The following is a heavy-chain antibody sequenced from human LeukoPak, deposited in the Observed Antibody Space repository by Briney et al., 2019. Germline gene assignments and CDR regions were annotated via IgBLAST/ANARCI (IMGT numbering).Heavy chain of an antibody. CDR2: IYSGGST. CDR1: GFTVSSNY. J-gene: IGHJ4*02. D-gene: IGHD2-15*01. Sequence: GGSLRLSCAASGFTVSSNYMSWVRQAPGKGLEWVSVIYSGGSTYYADSVKGRFTISRDNSKNTLYLQMNSLRAEDTAVYYCARDRAYCSGGSCYPSRVLDYWGQGTLVTVSS. V-gene: IGHV3-53*01. CDR3: ARDRAYCSGGSCYPSRVLDY.